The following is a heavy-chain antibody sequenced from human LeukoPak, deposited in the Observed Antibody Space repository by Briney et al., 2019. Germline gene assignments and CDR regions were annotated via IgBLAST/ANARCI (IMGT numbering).Heavy chain of an antibody. J-gene: IGHJ4*02. CDR2: IYYSGST. CDR3: ARDPSYYYGSGSYDY. V-gene: IGHV4-4*02. D-gene: IGHD3-10*01. CDR1: GGSISSHW. Sequence: SGTLSLTCGVSGGSISSHWWTWVRQSPGKGLEWIGSIYYSGSTYYNPSLKSRVTISVDTSKNQFSLKLSSVTAADTAVYYCARDPSYYYGSGSYDYWGQGTLVTVSS.